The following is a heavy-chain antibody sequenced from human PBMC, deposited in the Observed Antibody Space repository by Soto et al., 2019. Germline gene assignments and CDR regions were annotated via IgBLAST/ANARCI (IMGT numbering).Heavy chain of an antibody. CDR3: VGSARYYYYGMDV. CDR2: ISAYNGNT. V-gene: IGHV1-18*01. Sequence: QVQLMQSGAEVKKPGASVKVSCKASGYTFTSYGISWVRQAPGQGLEWMGWISAYNGNTNYAQKLQGRGTRTTATSTSTAYMELRSLRSDDPAVYYCVGSARYYYYGMDVWGQGTTVTVSS. J-gene: IGHJ6*02. CDR1: GYTFTSYG. D-gene: IGHD3-10*01.